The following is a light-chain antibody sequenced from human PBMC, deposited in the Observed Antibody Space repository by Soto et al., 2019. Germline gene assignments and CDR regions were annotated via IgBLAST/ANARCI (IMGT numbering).Light chain of an antibody. J-gene: IGKJ1*01. Sequence: EIVVTQSPATLSVSPGERATLSCRASQSVNTNFAWYQQKPGQAHTLLLYGASTRATGIPARFSGSGSGTEFTLTISSLQSEDFAVYYCQQYNNWPSWTFGQGTKVDIK. V-gene: IGKV3-15*01. CDR1: QSVNTN. CDR3: QQYNNWPSWT. CDR2: GAS.